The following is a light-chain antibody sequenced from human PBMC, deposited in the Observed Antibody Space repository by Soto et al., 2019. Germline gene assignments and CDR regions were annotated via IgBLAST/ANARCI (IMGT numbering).Light chain of an antibody. CDR2: DVS. CDR3: NSFAGSAHVV. V-gene: IGLV2-8*01. Sequence: QSALAQPPSASGSPGQSVTISCTGTSSDVGAYNYVSWYQQHRGKASKLIIYDVSQRPSGIPDRFSGSKSGNTASLTVSGLQAEDEAVYYCNSFAGSAHVVFGGGTKVTVL. CDR1: SSDVGAYNY. J-gene: IGLJ2*01.